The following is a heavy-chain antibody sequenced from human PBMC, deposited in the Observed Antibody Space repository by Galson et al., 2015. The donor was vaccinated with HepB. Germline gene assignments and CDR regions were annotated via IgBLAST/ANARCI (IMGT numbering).Heavy chain of an antibody. D-gene: IGHD5-18*01. Sequence: SLRLSCAASGFTFSNYAMSWVRQAPGKGLEWVSYFSGANSDIYYADSVKGRFTVSRDNSKNQVYLQMNSLRSEDTAVYYCAKEREEDTGDFDTWGQGTLVTVSS. CDR1: GFTFSNYA. CDR2: FSGANSDI. J-gene: IGHJ4*02. CDR3: AKEREEDTGDFDT. V-gene: IGHV3-23*01.